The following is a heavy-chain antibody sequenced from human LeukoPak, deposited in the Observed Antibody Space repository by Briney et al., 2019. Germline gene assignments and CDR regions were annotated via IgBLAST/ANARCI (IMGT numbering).Heavy chain of an antibody. CDR2: INPNSGGT. CDR1: GYTFTGYY. D-gene: IGHD3-22*01. V-gene: IGHV1-2*02. CDR3: ARDQERRYYDSSGLWETDFDY. Sequence: ASVKVSCKASGYTFTGYYMHWVRQAPGQGLEWRGWINPNSGGTNYAQKFQGRVTMTSDTSISTAYMELSRLRSDDTAVYYCARDQERRYYDSSGLWETDFDYWGQGTLVTVSS. J-gene: IGHJ4*02.